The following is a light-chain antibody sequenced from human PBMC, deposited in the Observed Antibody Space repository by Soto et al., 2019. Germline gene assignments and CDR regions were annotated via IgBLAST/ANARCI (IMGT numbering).Light chain of an antibody. CDR1: RSVLTSSNKKNY. Sequence: DIVMTQSPDSLAVSLGERATINCKSSRSVLTSSNKKNYLAWYQQNPGQPPKLLIYWASTRESGVPDRFSGSGSGTDFTLTISSPQAEDVSVYYCQQFYSTPRTFGQGTKVEIK. CDR3: QQFYSTPRT. CDR2: WAS. V-gene: IGKV4-1*01. J-gene: IGKJ1*01.